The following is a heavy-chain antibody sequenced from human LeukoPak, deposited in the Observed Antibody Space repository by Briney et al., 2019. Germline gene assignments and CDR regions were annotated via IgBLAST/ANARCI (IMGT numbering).Heavy chain of an antibody. V-gene: IGHV3-30*02. CDR2: IRYDGSNK. CDR1: GFTFSSYG. J-gene: IGHJ3*02. Sequence: GGSLRLSCAAPGFTFSSYGMHWVRQAPGKGLEWVAFIRYDGSNKYYADSVKGRFTISRDNSKNTLYLQMNSLRAEDTAVYYCAKHRQAVAGTGDDAFDIWGRGTMVTVSS. CDR3: AKHRQAVAGTGDDAFDI. D-gene: IGHD6-19*01.